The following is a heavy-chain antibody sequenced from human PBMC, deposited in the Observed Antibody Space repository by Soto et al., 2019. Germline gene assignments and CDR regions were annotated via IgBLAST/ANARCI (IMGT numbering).Heavy chain of an antibody. J-gene: IGHJ5*02. Sequence: WGTLSLSCVASGFSFIGYWIIFFRHSPLKWPEWVANIKEDGGEHHYADSVKGRFTISRANTEHSLFLQMNNLRVEDAAIYCFAITTATVSYWFDPWGPGTQVTVSS. V-gene: IGHV3-7*03. CDR1: GFSFIGYW. D-gene: IGHD4-4*01. CDR3: AITTATVSYWFDP. CDR2: IKEDGGEH.